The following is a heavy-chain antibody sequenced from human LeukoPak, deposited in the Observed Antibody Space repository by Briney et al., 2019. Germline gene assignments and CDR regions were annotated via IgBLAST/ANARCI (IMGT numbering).Heavy chain of an antibody. Sequence: ASVKVSCKASGYTFTSYGISWVRQAPGQGLEWMGWISAYNGNTNYAQKFQGRVTITADKSTSTAYMELSSLRSEDTAVYYCARGRNYYYYYMDVWGKGTTVTVSS. V-gene: IGHV1-18*01. J-gene: IGHJ6*03. CDR3: ARGRNYYYYYMDV. CDR1: GYTFTSYG. CDR2: ISAYNGNT.